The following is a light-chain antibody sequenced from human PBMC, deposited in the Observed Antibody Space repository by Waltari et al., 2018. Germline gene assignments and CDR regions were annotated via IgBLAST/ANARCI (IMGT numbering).Light chain of an antibody. Sequence: DIQLTQSQSSLSASVADRVTTTCRSRQGISSLLAWYQQKAGKAPQLLLHTASTVQGGVPSRFSGSGSGTDFTLTISSLQPEDFATYYCQQRHSYPITFGQGTRLDIK. CDR3: QQRHSYPIT. V-gene: IGKV1-9*01. CDR1: QGISSL. CDR2: TAS. J-gene: IGKJ5*01.